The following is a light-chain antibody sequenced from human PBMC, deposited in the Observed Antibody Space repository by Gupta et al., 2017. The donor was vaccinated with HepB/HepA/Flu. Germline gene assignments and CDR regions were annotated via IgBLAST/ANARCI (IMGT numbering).Light chain of an antibody. J-gene: IGKJ4*01. Sequence: EIQLTQSPSSLSASVGDRVTITCRASQTITTYLNWYQQKPGKDPKLLIYGASNLQSGVPSRFSGSGSGTDFTLTISSLQPEDFATYYCQQSYTAVFAFGGGTKVEIK. CDR1: QTITTY. V-gene: IGKV1-39*01. CDR2: GAS. CDR3: QQSYTAVFA.